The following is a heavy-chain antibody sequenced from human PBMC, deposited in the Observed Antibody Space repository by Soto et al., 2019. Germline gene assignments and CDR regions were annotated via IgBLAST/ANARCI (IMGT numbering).Heavy chain of an antibody. CDR1: GFTFSSYG. Sequence: PGGSLRLSCVAAGFTFSSYGMHWVRQAPGKGLEWLAIIRYDGSNEYYGDSVKGRFTISRDNSKNTLYLEMNSLRAEDTAVYYCARDRTYYGSGSKGMDFWGQGTTVTVSS. J-gene: IGHJ6*02. V-gene: IGHV3-30*02. CDR2: IRYDGSNE. CDR3: ARDRTYYGSGSKGMDF. D-gene: IGHD3-10*01.